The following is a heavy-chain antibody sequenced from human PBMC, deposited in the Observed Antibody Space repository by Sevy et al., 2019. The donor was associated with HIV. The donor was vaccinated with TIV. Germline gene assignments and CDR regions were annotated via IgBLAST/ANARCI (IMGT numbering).Heavy chain of an antibody. CDR2: INSDDTSI. J-gene: IGHJ4*02. CDR3: ARGSGVAFDY. V-gene: IGHV3-74*01. CDR1: GFPFSSHW. Sequence: GGSLRLSCEASGFPFSSHWMHWVRQCPGQGLVWVSGINSDDTSIPYADSVKGRFTISRDNVKNTLYLQMSSLRAEDTALYYCARGSGVAFDYWGQGTLVTVSS. D-gene: IGHD3-10*01.